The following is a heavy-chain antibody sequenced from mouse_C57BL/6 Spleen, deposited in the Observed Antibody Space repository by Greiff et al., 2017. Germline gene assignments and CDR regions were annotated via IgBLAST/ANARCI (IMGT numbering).Heavy chain of an antibody. CDR2: IYPGSGST. CDR3: ARQGGLLPWYFDV. V-gene: IGHV1-55*01. CDR1: GYTFTSYW. J-gene: IGHJ1*03. D-gene: IGHD1-1*01. Sequence: VQLQQPGAELVKPGASVKMSCKASGYTFTSYWITWVKQRPGQGLEWIGDIYPGSGSTNYNEKFKSKATLTVDPSSSTAYMQLSSLTSDDSAVYYCARQGGLLPWYFDVWGTGTTVTVSS.